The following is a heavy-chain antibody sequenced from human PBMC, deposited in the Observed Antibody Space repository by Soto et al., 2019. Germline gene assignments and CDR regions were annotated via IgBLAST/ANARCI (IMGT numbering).Heavy chain of an antibody. CDR1: GGSISSYY. CDR3: ARERRDGYKHYFDY. D-gene: IGHD5-12*01. J-gene: IGHJ4*02. CDR2: IYYSAST. Sequence: QVQLQESGPGLVKPSETLSLMCTVSGGSISSYYWSWIRQPPGKGLEWIGYIYYSASTNYNPSLKSRVTISVDTSKNQFSLKLSSVTAADTAVYYCARERRDGYKHYFDYWGQGTLVTVSS. V-gene: IGHV4-59*01.